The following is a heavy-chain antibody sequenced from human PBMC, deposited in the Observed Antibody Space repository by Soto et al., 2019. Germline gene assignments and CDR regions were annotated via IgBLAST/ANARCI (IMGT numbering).Heavy chain of an antibody. D-gene: IGHD1-20*01. V-gene: IGHV4-59*01. CDR2: MSYSGSS. J-gene: IGHJ5*02. CDR3: AKTRITSTAATFDP. Sequence: PSETLSLTCTVSGGSLSTYYWSWIRQPPGKGLEWIVYMSYSGSSNYNPSLKSRVTMSVDTSKNQVSLKLSSVTAADTAMYYCAKTRITSTAATFDPWGQGTLVTVSS. CDR1: GGSLSTYY.